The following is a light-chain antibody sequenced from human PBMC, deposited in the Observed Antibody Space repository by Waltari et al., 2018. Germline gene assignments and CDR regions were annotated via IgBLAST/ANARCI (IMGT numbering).Light chain of an antibody. CDR3: CSYAGSFTLV. V-gene: IGLV2-23*01. Sequence: QSALTQPASVSGSPGQPIPIPCTGTRSDVWSYNLVSWYQEHPGKAPKLMIYEDSKRPSGVSNRFSGSKSGNTASLTISGLQAEDEADYYCCSYAGSFTLVFGGGTKLTVL. J-gene: IGLJ2*01. CDR2: EDS. CDR1: RSDVWSYNL.